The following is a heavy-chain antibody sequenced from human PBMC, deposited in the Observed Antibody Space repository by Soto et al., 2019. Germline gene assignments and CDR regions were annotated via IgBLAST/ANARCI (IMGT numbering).Heavy chain of an antibody. CDR2: IYWDDDK. V-gene: IGHV2-5*02. CDR3: AHRTERWLHRTFDY. Sequence: QITLKESGPTLVKPTQTLTLTCTFSGFSLSTSGVGVGWIRQPPGKALEWLALIYWDDDKRYSPSLKSRLTITKDTSKNQVVLTMTNMDPVDTGTYYCAHRTERWLHRTFDYWGQGTLVTVSS. D-gene: IGHD5-12*01. CDR1: GFSLSTSGVG. J-gene: IGHJ4*02.